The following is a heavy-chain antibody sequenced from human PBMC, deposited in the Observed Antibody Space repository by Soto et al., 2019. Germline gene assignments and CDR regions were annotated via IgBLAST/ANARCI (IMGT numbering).Heavy chain of an antibody. CDR3: ARDSPPFDP. CDR1: GYTFTGYY. Sequence: ASVKVSCKASGYTFTGYYMHWVRQAPGQGLEWMGWINPNSGGTNYAQKFQGWVTMTTDTSTSTAYMELRSLRSDDTAVYYCARDSPPFDPWGQGTLVTVSS. V-gene: IGHV1-2*04. CDR2: INPNSGGT. J-gene: IGHJ5*02.